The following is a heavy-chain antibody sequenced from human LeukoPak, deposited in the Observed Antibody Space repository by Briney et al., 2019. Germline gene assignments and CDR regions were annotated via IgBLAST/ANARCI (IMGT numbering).Heavy chain of an antibody. J-gene: IGHJ3*02. V-gene: IGHV4-59*12. CDR1: GGSISSYY. CDR2: IYYSGST. Sequence: SETLSLTCTVSGGSISSYYWSWIRQPPGKGLEWIGYIYYSGSTNYNPSLGSRVTISVDTSKNQFSLKLSSVTAADTAVYYCARDPTTIVGAKDAFDIWGQGTMVTVSS. CDR3: ARDPTTIVGAKDAFDI. D-gene: IGHD1-26*01.